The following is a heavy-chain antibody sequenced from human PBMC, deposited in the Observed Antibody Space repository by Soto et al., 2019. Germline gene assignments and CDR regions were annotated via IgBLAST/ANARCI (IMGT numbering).Heavy chain of an antibody. Sequence: EVQLVESGGGLVKPGGSLRLSCAASGFTFSSYSMNWVRQAPGKGLEWVSSISSSSSYIYYADSVKGRFTISRDNAKNSLYLQMNSRRAEDTAVYYCARRSSTSPPGFDPWGQGTLVTVSS. CDR3: ARRSSTSPPGFDP. CDR1: GFTFSSYS. J-gene: IGHJ5*02. CDR2: ISSSSSYI. D-gene: IGHD2-2*01. V-gene: IGHV3-21*01.